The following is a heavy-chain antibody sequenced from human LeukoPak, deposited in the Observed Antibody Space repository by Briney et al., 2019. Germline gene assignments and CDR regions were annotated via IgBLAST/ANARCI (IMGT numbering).Heavy chain of an antibody. D-gene: IGHD3-3*01. CDR1: GGSISSSSYY. Sequence: PSETLSLTCTVSGGSISSSSYYWGWIRQPPGKGLEWIGEINHSGSTNYNPSLKSRVTISVDTSKNQFSLKLSSVTAADTAVYYCARVGVGDEAGTVDYWGQGTLVTVSS. V-gene: IGHV4-39*07. CDR2: INHSGST. CDR3: ARVGVGDEAGTVDY. J-gene: IGHJ4*02.